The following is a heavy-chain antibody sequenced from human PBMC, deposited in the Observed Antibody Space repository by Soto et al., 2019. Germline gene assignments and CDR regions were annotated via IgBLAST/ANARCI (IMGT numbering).Heavy chain of an antibody. CDR1: GGSISSGGYY. V-gene: IGHV4-31*03. Sequence: SSETLSLTCTVSGGSISSGGYYWSWIRQHPGKGLEWIGYIYYSGSTYYNPSLKGRVTISVDTSKNQFSLKLSSVTAADTAVYYCASDLSPHCSSTRCYYYYGMDVWGQGTTVTVSS. D-gene: IGHD2-2*01. CDR3: ASDLSPHCSSTRCYYYYGMDV. J-gene: IGHJ6*02. CDR2: IYYSGST.